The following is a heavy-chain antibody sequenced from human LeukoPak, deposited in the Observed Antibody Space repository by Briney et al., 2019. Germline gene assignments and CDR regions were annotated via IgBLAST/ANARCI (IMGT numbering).Heavy chain of an antibody. CDR3: AKGVFPDYAIGYAFDI. D-gene: IGHD4-17*01. Sequence: GGSLRLSCAASGFTFSSYSMNWVRQAPGKGLEWVSGISWNSGSIGYADSVKGRFTISRDNAKNSLYLQMNSLRAEDTALYYCAKGVFPDYAIGYAFDIWGQGTMVTVSS. CDR1: GFTFSSYS. V-gene: IGHV3-9*01. CDR2: ISWNSGSI. J-gene: IGHJ3*02.